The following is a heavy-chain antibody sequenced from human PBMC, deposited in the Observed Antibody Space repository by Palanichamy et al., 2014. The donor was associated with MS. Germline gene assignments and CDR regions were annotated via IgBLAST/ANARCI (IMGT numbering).Heavy chain of an antibody. V-gene: IGHV1-18*04. CDR1: GYTFTTFG. Sequence: QVHLVQSGAEVKEPGASVKVSCRASGYTFTTFGISWVRQAPGQGLEWMGWISPDNGGTNHAQKYQGRVFMTTDTSTGTAYMELRSLRSGDTAVYYCVRGRGAVAGFFDYWGQGTLVTVSS. D-gene: IGHD6-19*01. J-gene: IGHJ4*02. CDR3: VRGRGAVAGFFDY. CDR2: ISPDNGGT.